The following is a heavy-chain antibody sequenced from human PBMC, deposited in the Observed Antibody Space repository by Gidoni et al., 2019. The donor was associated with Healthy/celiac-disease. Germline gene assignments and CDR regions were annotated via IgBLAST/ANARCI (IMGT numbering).Heavy chain of an antibody. CDR1: GFTFSSYS. D-gene: IGHD3-10*01. V-gene: IGHV3-48*02. CDR2: ISSSSSTI. CDR3: ARPKSGGELFLDY. J-gene: IGHJ4*02. Sequence: EVQLVESGGGLVQPGGSLRLSCAASGFTFSSYSMNWVRQAPGKGLAWVSYISSSSSTIYYADSVKGRFTISRDNAKNSLYLQMNSLRDEDTAVYYCARPKSGGELFLDYWGQGTLVTVSS.